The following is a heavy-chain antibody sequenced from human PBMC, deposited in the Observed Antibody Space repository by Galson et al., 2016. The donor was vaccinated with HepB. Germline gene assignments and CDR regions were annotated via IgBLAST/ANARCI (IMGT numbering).Heavy chain of an antibody. J-gene: IGHJ5*01. Sequence: SLRLSCAASGFIVSSHYMNWVRQTPGKGLEWVAIIYSGGATYYADSVKGRFTLSRDNPNNTVYLQMNSLRGEDTAVYYCARDPGRIAAAGHLDSWGQGTLVTVSS. CDR1: GFIVSSHY. V-gene: IGHV3-53*01. CDR2: IYSGGAT. CDR3: ARDPGRIAAAGHLDS. D-gene: IGHD6-13*01.